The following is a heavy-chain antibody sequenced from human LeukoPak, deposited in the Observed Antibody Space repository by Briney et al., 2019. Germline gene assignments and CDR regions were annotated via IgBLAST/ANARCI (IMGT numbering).Heavy chain of an antibody. D-gene: IGHD6-19*01. CDR1: GGTFSIYA. V-gene: IGHV1-69*13. CDR2: IIPIFGTA. CDR3: ARGPRIAVADIDY. Sequence: SVTVSCKASGGTFSIYAISWVRQAPGQGLEWMGGIIPIFGTANYAQKFQGRVTITADESTSTAYLELSSLRSEDTAVYYCARGPRIAVADIDYWGQGTLVTVSS. J-gene: IGHJ4*02.